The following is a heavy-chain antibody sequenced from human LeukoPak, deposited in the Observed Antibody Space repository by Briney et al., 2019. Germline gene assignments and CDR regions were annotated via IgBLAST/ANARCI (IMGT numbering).Heavy chain of an antibody. CDR1: GFTASSNY. CDR2: LYSGGAT. Sequence: PGGSLRLSCAASGFTASSNYMSWVRQPAGKGLEWVSVLYSGGATFYADSVKGRFTISRDTSKNTLYLQMNDLRADDTAVYYCTKLKGWDGEGLFDYWGQGTLVTVSS. V-gene: IGHV3-53*01. J-gene: IGHJ4*02. CDR3: TKLKGWDGEGLFDY. D-gene: IGHD6-19*01.